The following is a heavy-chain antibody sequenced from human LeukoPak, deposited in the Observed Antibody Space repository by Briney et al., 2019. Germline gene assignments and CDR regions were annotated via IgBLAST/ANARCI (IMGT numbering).Heavy chain of an antibody. D-gene: IGHD3-9*01. CDR3: ARDRPYGILTGYTPNGVDY. CDR1: GFTFSSYS. J-gene: IGHJ4*02. CDR2: ISSSSSYI. V-gene: IGHV3-21*01. Sequence: GGSLRLSCAASGFTFSSYSMNWVRQAPGKGLEWVSSISSSSSYIYYADSVKGRFTISRDNAKNSLYLQMNSLRAEDTAEYYCARDRPYGILTGYTPNGVDYWGQGTLVTVSS.